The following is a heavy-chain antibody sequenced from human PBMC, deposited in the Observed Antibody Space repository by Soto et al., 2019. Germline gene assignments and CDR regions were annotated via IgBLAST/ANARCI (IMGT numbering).Heavy chain of an antibody. CDR1: GFTFSSCG. CDR3: AKDRSIAARILDY. V-gene: IGHV3-30*18. D-gene: IGHD6-6*01. J-gene: IGHJ4*02. CDR2: ISYDGSNK. Sequence: QVQLVESGGGVVQPGRSLRLSCAASGFTFSSCGMHWVRQAPGKGLEWMATISYDGSNKYYADSVKGRFTISRDNSKNTLYLQMNSLRAEDTAVYYCAKDRSIAARILDYWGQGTLVTVSS.